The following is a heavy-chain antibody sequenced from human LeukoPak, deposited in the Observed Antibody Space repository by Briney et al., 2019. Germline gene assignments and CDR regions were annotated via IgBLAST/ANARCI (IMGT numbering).Heavy chain of an antibody. V-gene: IGHV3-11*06. CDR1: GFAFSDSQ. CDR3: ARGIGAAAWIGAT. CDR2: IVSCSGEI. Sequence: GGSLRLSCVASGFAFSDSQMSWIRQSPGKGLEWVAYIVSCSGEIDYAGSVKGRFIISRDNAKNTLYLQMNSLRGEDTAVYYCARGIGAAAWIGATWGQGALVTVSS. D-gene: IGHD6-13*01. J-gene: IGHJ5*02.